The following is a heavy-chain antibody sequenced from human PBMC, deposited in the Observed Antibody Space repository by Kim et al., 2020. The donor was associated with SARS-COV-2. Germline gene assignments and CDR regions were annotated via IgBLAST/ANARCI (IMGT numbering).Heavy chain of an antibody. CDR1: GFSFSSYW. CDR2: LNEDGSQK. V-gene: IGHV3-7*03. D-gene: IGHD6-6*01. Sequence: GGSLRLSCTASGFSFSSYWISWVRQAPGKGLEWVANLNEDGSQKYYVDSVKGRFTISRDNAKNSLFLQMNSLRGADTAVYYCAKGAGQQRVMYWGQGTLV. CDR3: AKGAGQQRVMY. J-gene: IGHJ4*02.